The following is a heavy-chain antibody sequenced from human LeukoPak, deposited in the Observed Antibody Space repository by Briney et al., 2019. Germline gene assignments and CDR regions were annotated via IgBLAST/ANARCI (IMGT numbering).Heavy chain of an antibody. CDR2: INPSGGST. J-gene: IGHJ4*02. CDR1: GYTFTSYY. V-gene: IGHV1-46*01. Sequence: ASVKVSCKASGYTFTSYYMHWVRQAPGQGLEWMGIINPSGGSTSYAQKFQGRVTMTRDTSTSTVYMELSSLRSEDTAVYYCARDLSDYDSSGSPFYYFDYGGQGPLVTVSS. D-gene: IGHD3-22*01. CDR3: ARDLSDYDSSGSPFYYFDY.